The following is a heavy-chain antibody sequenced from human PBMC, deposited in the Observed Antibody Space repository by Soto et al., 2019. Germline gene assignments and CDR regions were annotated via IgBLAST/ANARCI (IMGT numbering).Heavy chain of an antibody. CDR2: ISAYNGNT. D-gene: IGHD3-10*01. Sequence: ASVKVSCKASGYTFTSYGISWVRQAPGQGLEWMGWISAYNGNTNYAQKLQGRVTMTTDTSTSTAYMELRSLRSDDTAVYYCAGSYGSGSYSNDAFDIWGQGTMVTVSS. J-gene: IGHJ3*02. CDR3: AGSYGSGSYSNDAFDI. CDR1: GYTFTSYG. V-gene: IGHV1-18*01.